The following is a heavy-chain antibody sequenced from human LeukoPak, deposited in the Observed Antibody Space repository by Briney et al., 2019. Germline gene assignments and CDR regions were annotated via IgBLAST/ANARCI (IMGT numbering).Heavy chain of an antibody. V-gene: IGHV3-23*01. CDR2: ISGSGGST. CDR3: AKVKDPARTYYDILTGYDY. J-gene: IGHJ4*02. CDR1: GFTFSSYG. Sequence: PGGTLRLSCAASGFTFSSYGMSWVRQAPGKGLEWVSAISGSGGSTYYADSVKGRFTISRDNSKNTLYLQMNSLRAEDTAVYYCAKVKDPARTYYDILTGYDYWGQGTLVTVSS. D-gene: IGHD3-9*01.